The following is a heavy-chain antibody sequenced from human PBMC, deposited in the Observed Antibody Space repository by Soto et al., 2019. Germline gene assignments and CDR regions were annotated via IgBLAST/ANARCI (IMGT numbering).Heavy chain of an antibody. V-gene: IGHV3-11*01. CDR1: GFTFSDYY. D-gene: IGHD5-12*01. CDR2: ISSSGSTI. Sequence: QVQLVESGGGLVKPGGSLRLSCAASGFTFSDYYMSWIRQAPGKGLEWVSYISSSGSTIYYADSVKGRFTISRDNAKNYLYLQMSSLRAEDTAVYYCARDGGGHSGYDDYYYYYMDVWGKGTTVTVSS. J-gene: IGHJ6*03. CDR3: ARDGGGHSGYDDYYYYYMDV.